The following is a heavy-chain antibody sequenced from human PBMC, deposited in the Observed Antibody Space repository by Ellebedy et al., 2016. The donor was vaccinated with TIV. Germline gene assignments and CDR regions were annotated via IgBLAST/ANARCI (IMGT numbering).Heavy chain of an antibody. Sequence: GESLKISXAASGFTFSDYYMSWIRQAPGKGLEWVSYISSSGSTIYYADSVKGRFTISRDNAKNSLYLQMNSLRAEDTAVYYCAREAFGAAAGSWFDPWGQGTLVTVSS. J-gene: IGHJ5*02. CDR2: ISSSGSTI. CDR3: AREAFGAAAGSWFDP. D-gene: IGHD6-13*01. V-gene: IGHV3-11*01. CDR1: GFTFSDYY.